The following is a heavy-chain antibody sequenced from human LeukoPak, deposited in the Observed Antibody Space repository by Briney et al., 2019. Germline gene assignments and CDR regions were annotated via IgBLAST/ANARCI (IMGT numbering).Heavy chain of an antibody. CDR1: GGSFSIYY. D-gene: IGHD5-18*01. V-gene: IGHV4-59*08. J-gene: IGHJ4*02. CDR3: ARHGQERAMVNPLYYFDY. Sequence: SETLSLTCSVSGGSFSIYYWSWIRQPPGKGVEWIGYISHSGSTNYNPSLKSRLTMSVDTSKNQFSLKLTSVTAADAAVYYCARHGQERAMVNPLYYFDYWGQGTLVTVSS. CDR2: ISHSGST.